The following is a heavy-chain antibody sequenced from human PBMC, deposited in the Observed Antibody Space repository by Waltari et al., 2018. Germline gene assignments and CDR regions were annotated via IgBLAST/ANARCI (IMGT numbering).Heavy chain of an antibody. CDR3: ARDNWNFEDYYYYGMDV. J-gene: IGHJ6*02. D-gene: IGHD1-1*01. V-gene: IGHV4-61*02. CDR1: GGSISSGSYY. CDR2: IYTSGST. Sequence: QVQLQESGPGLVKPSQTLSLTCTVSGGSISSGSYYSSWTRQPAGKGLEWIGRIYTSGSTKYNPSLKSRVTISVDTSKNQFSLKLSSVTAADTAVYYCARDNWNFEDYYYYGMDVWGQGTTVTVSS.